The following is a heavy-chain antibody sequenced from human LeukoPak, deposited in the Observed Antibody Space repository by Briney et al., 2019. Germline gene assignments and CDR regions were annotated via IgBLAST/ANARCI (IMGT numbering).Heavy chain of an antibody. V-gene: IGHV3-23*01. D-gene: IGHD6-13*01. CDR1: GFTFSIYA. CDR3: AKGHSSSWYGNYFDY. J-gene: IGHJ4*02. Sequence: GGSLRLSCAASGFTFSIYAMSWVRQAPGKGLEWVSTISGSGGSTYYADSVKGRFTISRDNSKNTLYLQMYSLRVEDTAVYYCAKGHSSSWYGNYFDYWGQGTLVTVSS. CDR2: ISGSGGST.